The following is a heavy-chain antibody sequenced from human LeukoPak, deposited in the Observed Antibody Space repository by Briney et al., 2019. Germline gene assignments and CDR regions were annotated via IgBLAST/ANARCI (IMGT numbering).Heavy chain of an antibody. J-gene: IGHJ6*02. V-gene: IGHV4-59*01. D-gene: IGHD5-12*01. CDR2: IYDSGST. Sequence: SETLSLTCTVSGGSISSYYWSWIRQPPGKGLEWIGYIYDSGSTNYNPTLKSRVTISVDTSKNQFSLKLSSVTAADTAVYYCARGGSGYDSFYYYGMDVWGQGTTVTVSS. CDR3: ARGGSGYDSFYYYGMDV. CDR1: GGSISSYY.